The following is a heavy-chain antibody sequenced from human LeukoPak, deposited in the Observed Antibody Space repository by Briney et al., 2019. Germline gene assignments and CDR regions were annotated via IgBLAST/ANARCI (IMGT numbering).Heavy chain of an antibody. Sequence: GGSLRLSCAASGFTFSSYWKNWAGPAPGKGLEWVASINHSGNVNYYVDSVKGRFTISRDNAKNYLYLQMSNFRAEATALYFCARGGGLDVWGQGATVTVPS. CDR1: GFTFSSYW. V-gene: IGHV3-7*03. CDR3: ARGGGLDV. J-gene: IGHJ6*02. D-gene: IGHD3-16*01. CDR2: INHSGNVN.